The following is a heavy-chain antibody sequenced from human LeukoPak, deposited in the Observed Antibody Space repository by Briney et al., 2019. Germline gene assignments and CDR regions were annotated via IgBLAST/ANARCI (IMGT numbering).Heavy chain of an antibody. CDR1: GYTFTSYG. V-gene: IGHV1-18*01. CDR2: ISAYNGNT. Sequence: ASVKVSCKASGYTFTSYGISWVRQAPGQGLEWMGWISAYNGNTNYAQKLQGRVTMTTDTYTSTAYIELRSLSSDDTAAYYCARRNSDFSITSCYSSYYYYGMDVWAKGPRSPSP. CDR3: ARRNSDFSITSCYSSYYYYGMDV. D-gene: IGHD2-2*01. J-gene: IGHJ6*02.